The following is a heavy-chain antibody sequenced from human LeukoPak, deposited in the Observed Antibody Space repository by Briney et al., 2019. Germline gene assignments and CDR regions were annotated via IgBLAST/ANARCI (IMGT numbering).Heavy chain of an antibody. V-gene: IGHV3-66*01. CDR1: GFTVTTNS. CDR2: IYSGGST. J-gene: IGHJ4*02. Sequence: GGSLRLSCAVSGFTVTTNSMSWVRQAPGKGLKWVSVIYSGGSTYYADSVKGRFTISRDYSRNTLYLQMNSLRAKDTAVYYCARDPGGWGNFDYWAREPWSPSPQ. D-gene: IGHD6-19*01. CDR3: ARDPGGWGNFDY.